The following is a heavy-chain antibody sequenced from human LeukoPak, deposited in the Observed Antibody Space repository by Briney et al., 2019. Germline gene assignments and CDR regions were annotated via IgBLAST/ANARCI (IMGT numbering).Heavy chain of an antibody. D-gene: IGHD3-16*01. V-gene: IGHV3-21*01. Sequence: GRSLRLSCAASGFTFSSYSMKWVRQAPGKGLEWDSSISSSSSYINYTNSVTDRLSISTDNAKISLYLQMNSMRAEDTAVYYCARGLDGGSSNAFDIWGQGTMVTVSS. CDR3: ARGLDGGSSNAFDI. CDR1: GFTFSSYS. J-gene: IGHJ3*02. CDR2: ISSSSSYI.